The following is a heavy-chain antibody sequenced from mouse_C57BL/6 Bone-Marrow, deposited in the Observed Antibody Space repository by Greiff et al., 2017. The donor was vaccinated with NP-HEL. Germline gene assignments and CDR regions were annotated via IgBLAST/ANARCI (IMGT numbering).Heavy chain of an antibody. CDR3: ARKGVAY. Sequence: QVQLQQPGAELVKPGASVKMSCKASGYTFTSYWITWVKQRPGQGLEWIGDIYPGSGSTTYNEKFKSKATLTVDTSSSTAYMQLSSLTSEDYAVYYCARKGVAYWGQGTLVTVSA. CDR2: IYPGSGST. CDR1: GYTFTSYW. J-gene: IGHJ3*01. V-gene: IGHV1-55*01.